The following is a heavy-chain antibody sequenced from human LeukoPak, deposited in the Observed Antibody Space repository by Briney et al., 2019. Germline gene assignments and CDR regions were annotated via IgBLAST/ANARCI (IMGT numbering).Heavy chain of an antibody. CDR3: ARDHYYYYMDV. J-gene: IGHJ6*03. Sequence: GGSLRLSCAASGFIVSSNYMSWVRQPPGKGLEWVSVIFSGGSTYYADSVKGRFTISRDNSKNTLYLQMNSLRAEDTAVYYCARDHYYYYMDVWGKGTTVTISS. CDR2: IFSGGST. V-gene: IGHV3-66*01. CDR1: GFIVSSNY.